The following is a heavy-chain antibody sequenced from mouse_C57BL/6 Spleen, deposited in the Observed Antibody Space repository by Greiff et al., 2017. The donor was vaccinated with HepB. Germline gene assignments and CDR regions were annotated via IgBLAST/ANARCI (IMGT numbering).Heavy chain of an antibody. CDR3: ARHDYYYGSNAMDY. J-gene: IGHJ4*01. V-gene: IGHV5-6*01. D-gene: IGHD1-1*01. CDR2: ISSGGSYT. CDR1: GFTFSSYG. Sequence: EVKVVESGGDLVKPGGSLKLSCAASGFTFSSYGMSWVRQTPDKRLAWVATISSGGSYTYYPDSVKGRFTISRDNAKNTLYLQMSSLKSEDTAMYYCARHDYYYGSNAMDYWGQGTSVTVSS.